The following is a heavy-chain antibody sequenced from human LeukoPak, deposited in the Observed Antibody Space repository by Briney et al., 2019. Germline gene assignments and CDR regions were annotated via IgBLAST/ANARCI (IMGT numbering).Heavy chain of an antibody. CDR2: IYYSGST. CDR1: GGSISSGSYY. V-gene: IGHV4-39*07. CDR3: ARGGSITMIVVVITNDAFDI. Sequence: SETLSLTCTVSGGSISSGSYYWSWIRQPAGKGLEWIGSIYYSGSTYYNPSLKSRVTISVDTSKNQFSLKLSSVTAADTAVYYCARGGSITMIVVVITNDAFDIWGQGTMVTVSS. J-gene: IGHJ3*02. D-gene: IGHD3-22*01.